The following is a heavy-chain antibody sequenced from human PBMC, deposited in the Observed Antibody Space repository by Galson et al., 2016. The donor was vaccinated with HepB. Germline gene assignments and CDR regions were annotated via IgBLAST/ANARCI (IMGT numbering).Heavy chain of an antibody. CDR2: IYYSGST. Sequence: SETLSLTCTVSGGSISSSSYYWGWIRQPPGKGLEWIGSIYYSGSTFYNPSLKSRVTISVDTSKNQFPLKLTSVTAADTAVYYCARESAVAGSDYWGQGTLVTVSS. CDR1: GGSISSSSYY. V-gene: IGHV4-39*06. J-gene: IGHJ4*02. D-gene: IGHD6-19*01. CDR3: ARESAVAGSDY.